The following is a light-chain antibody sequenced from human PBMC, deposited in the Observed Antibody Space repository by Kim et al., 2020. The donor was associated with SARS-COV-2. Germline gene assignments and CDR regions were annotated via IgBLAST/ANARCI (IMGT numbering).Light chain of an antibody. V-gene: IGKV3-20*01. CDR1: QTVTSNY. J-gene: IGKJ1*01. CDR3: QQYGSSPAT. CDR2: GAS. Sequence: EIVLTQYPGTLSLSPGERATLSCRASQTVTSNYLAWYQQQPGQAPRLLIDGASSTATGISDRFSGSGAATDFTLIISRLEPEDSAVYYWQQYGSSPATFGQGTKVDIK.